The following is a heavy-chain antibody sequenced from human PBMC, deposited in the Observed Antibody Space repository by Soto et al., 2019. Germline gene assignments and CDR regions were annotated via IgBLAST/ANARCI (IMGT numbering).Heavy chain of an antibody. CDR1: GYSFTSYW. Sequence: PGESLKISCKGSGYSFTSYWISWVRQMPGKGLEWMGRIDPSDSYTNYSPSFQVHVTISADKSISTAYLQWSSLKASDTAMYYCARLSEAAAGTNGMEVCGQGPTVTVSS. V-gene: IGHV5-10-1*01. D-gene: IGHD6-13*01. J-gene: IGHJ6*02. CDR2: IDPSDSYT. CDR3: ARLSEAAAGTNGMEV.